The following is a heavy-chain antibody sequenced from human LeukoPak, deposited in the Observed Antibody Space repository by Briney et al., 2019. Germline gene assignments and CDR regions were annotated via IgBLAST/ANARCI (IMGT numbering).Heavy chain of an antibody. CDR1: GYTFTSYG. V-gene: IGHV1-18*01. CDR2: ISAYNGNT. Sequence: ASVKVSCKASGYTFTSYGISWVRQAPGQGLEWMGWISAYNGNTNYAQKLQGRVTITRDTSASTAYMELSSLRSEDTAVYYCARDRWWEPTDFSFDYWGQGTLVTVSS. J-gene: IGHJ4*02. CDR3: ARDRWWEPTDFSFDY. D-gene: IGHD1-26*01.